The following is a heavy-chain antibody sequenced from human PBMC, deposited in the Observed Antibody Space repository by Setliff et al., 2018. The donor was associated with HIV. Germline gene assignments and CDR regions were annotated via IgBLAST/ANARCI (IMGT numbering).Heavy chain of an antibody. D-gene: IGHD6-19*01. CDR1: GGSIRSSSYY. J-gene: IGHJ4*02. CDR2: IYYSGRT. V-gene: IGHV4-39*01. CDR3: VTLGRRGWFIDY. Sequence: PSETLSLTCTVSGGSIRSSSYYWGWIRQPPGKGLEWIGSIYYSGRTYYNSSLKSRVTLSVDTSKNQFSLKLNSVTAADTAVYYCVTLGRRGWFIDYWGQGTLVTVSS.